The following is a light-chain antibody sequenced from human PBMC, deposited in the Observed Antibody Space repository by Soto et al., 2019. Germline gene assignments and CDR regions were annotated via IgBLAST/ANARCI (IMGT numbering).Light chain of an antibody. J-gene: IGKJ1*01. CDR1: QNIDMY. Sequence: DIHMSQSPASLSAYVGDTVTMTCRASQNIDMYLNWYQQKPGKAPRVLISGASNLQSGVPSRFSGSGSGTDFTLTISSLQSEDFASYFCQHTFNSPPWTFGQRTNV. V-gene: IGKV1-39*01. CDR2: GAS. CDR3: QHTFNSPPWT.